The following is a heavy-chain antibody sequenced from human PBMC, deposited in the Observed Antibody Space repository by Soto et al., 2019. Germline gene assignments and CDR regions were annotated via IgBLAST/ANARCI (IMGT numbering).Heavy chain of an antibody. Sequence: QVQLQESGPGLVKPSQTLSLTCTVSGGSISSGGYNWSWIRQHPVKGLEWNGYIYYSGTTYYNPSLKSRVTISVDASKNQFSLRLTYVTAADTAVYYCARVNPGQWLVKYWGQGTLVTVSS. V-gene: IGHV4-31*03. CDR1: GGSISSGGYN. CDR2: IYYSGTT. J-gene: IGHJ4*02. D-gene: IGHD6-19*01. CDR3: ARVNPGQWLVKY.